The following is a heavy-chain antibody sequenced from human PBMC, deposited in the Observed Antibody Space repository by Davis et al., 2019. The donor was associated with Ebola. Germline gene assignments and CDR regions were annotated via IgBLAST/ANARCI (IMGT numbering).Heavy chain of an antibody. Sequence: GESLKISCAASGFTFSNAWMSWVRQASGKGLEWVGRIRSKANSYATAYAASVKGRFTISRDDSKNTAYLQMNSLKTEDTAVYYCTSTVTNGDYWGQGTLVTVSS. CDR2: IRSKANSYAT. CDR1: GFTFSNAW. D-gene: IGHD4-17*01. V-gene: IGHV3-73*01. CDR3: TSTVTNGDY. J-gene: IGHJ4*02.